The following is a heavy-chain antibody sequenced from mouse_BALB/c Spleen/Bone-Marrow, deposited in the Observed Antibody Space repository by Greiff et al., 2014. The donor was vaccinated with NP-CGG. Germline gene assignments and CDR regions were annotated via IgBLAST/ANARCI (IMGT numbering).Heavy chain of an antibody. CDR1: GYTFSSYY. CDR2: INPSNGGT. Sequence: QVQLKDSGAELVKPGASVKLSCKASGYTFSSYYMYWVKQRPGRGLEWIGEINPSNGGTKFNEKFKSKATLTVDKSSSTAYMQLSSLTSEDSAVYYCTRSNYGYWYFDVWGAGTTVTVSS. CDR3: TRSNYGYWYFDV. D-gene: IGHD1-1*01. J-gene: IGHJ1*01. V-gene: IGHV1S81*02.